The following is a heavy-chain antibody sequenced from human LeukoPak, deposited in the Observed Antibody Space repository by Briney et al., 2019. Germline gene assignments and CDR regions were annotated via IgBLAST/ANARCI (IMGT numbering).Heavy chain of an antibody. D-gene: IGHD2-2*01. Sequence: GGSLRLSCAASGFTFSRYWMSWVRQAPGKGLEWVANIKQDGSEKYYVDSVKGRFTISRDNSKNTLYLQMSSLRAEDTAVYYCVKEYCSSTSCYGGYFDYWGQGTLVTVSS. CDR1: GFTFSRYW. J-gene: IGHJ4*02. CDR3: VKEYCSSTSCYGGYFDY. V-gene: IGHV3-7*01. CDR2: IKQDGSEK.